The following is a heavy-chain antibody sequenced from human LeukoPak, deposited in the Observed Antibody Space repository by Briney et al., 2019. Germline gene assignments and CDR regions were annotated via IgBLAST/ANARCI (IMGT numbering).Heavy chain of an antibody. D-gene: IGHD5-24*01. V-gene: IGHV4-39*07. CDR1: GGSISSSSYY. J-gene: IGHJ5*02. Sequence: SETLSLTCTVSGGSISSSSYYWGWIRQPPGKGLEWIGSIYYSGSTYYNPSLKSRVTISVDTSKNQFSLKLSSVTAADTAVYYCARFEGMATITAWGQGTLVTVSS. CDR2: IYYSGST. CDR3: ARFEGMATITA.